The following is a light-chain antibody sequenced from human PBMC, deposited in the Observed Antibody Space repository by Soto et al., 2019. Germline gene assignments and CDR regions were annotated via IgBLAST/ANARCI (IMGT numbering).Light chain of an antibody. CDR1: QSVGDY. CDR3: QQRGNLYT. V-gene: IGKV3-11*01. Sequence: ENVLTQSPATLSLSLGERATLSCRASQSVGDYLAWYQQQPGQPPRLLISDASNRAAGIPARFSGSGSGTDFTLTISSLEPEDFAVYYCQQRGNLYTFGQGTKLEIK. J-gene: IGKJ2*01. CDR2: DAS.